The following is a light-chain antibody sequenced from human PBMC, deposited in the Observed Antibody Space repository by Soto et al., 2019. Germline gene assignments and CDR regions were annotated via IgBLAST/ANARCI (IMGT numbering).Light chain of an antibody. J-gene: IGKJ1*01. CDR3: QQYNNWPWT. CDR2: GAS. Sequence: EIVMTQSPATLSVSPGGRATLSCRASQSISDTLAWYQQKPGQAPRLLIYGASTRAPGFPARFSGSGSGTDFTLTISSLQSEDVAGYYCQQYNNWPWTFGQGTK. V-gene: IGKV3-15*01. CDR1: QSISDT.